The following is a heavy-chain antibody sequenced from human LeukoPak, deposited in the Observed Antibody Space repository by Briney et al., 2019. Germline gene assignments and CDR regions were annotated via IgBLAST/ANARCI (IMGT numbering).Heavy chain of an antibody. D-gene: IGHD6-13*01. CDR3: ATLRAIASG. CDR1: GYSFTSYW. CDR2: IYQGDCDT. J-gene: IGHJ4*02. V-gene: IGHV5-51*04. Sequence: GESLKTPWNGLGYSFTSYWIGWVRQMPGKGLEGMGIIYQGDCDTTYSPSFQGQVTIPDDQPISPAYLPWSSLKASDTALYYCATLRAIASGWGQGTLVSV.